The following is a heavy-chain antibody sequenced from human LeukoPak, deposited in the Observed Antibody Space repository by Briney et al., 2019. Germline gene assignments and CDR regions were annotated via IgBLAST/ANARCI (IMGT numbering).Heavy chain of an antibody. CDR3: AKTRYYDSSGPTKDAFDI. D-gene: IGHD3-22*01. Sequence: GGSLRLSCAASGFTFSSYAMSWVRQAPGKGLEWVSAISGSGGSTYYADSVKGRFTISRDNSKNTLYLQMNSLRAEDTAVYYCAKTRYYDSSGPTKDAFDIWGQGTMVTVSS. CDR2: ISGSGGST. CDR1: GFTFSSYA. V-gene: IGHV3-23*01. J-gene: IGHJ3*02.